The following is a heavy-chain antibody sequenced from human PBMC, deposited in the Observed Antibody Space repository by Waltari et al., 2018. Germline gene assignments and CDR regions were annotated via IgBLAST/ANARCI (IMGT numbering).Heavy chain of an antibody. Sequence: QITLKESGPTLVKPTQTLTLTCTFSGFSLSTSGVGVGWIRQPPGKALEWLELIYWNDDRRYSPSLKSRLTITKDTSKNQVVLTMTNMDPVDTATYYCAHRLLWFRELGGYFQHWGQGTLVTVSS. D-gene: IGHD3-10*01. CDR3: AHRLLWFRELGGYFQH. V-gene: IGHV2-5*01. CDR1: GFSLSTSGVG. CDR2: IYWNDDR. J-gene: IGHJ1*01.